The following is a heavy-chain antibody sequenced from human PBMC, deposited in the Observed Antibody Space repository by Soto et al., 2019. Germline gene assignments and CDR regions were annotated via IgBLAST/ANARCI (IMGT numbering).Heavy chain of an antibody. V-gene: IGHV5-51*01. D-gene: IGHD3-10*01. CDR1: GYIFTTYW. CDR2: IYPGDSDT. J-gene: IGHJ5*02. CDR3: ARVIQGYGSYTGAYWFDP. Sequence: PGESLKISCKASGYIFTTYWIGWVRQMPGKGLEWMGIIYPGDSDTRYSPSFQGQVTISADKSISTAYLQWSSLKASDTAMYYCARVIQGYGSYTGAYWFDPWGQRTLVTVSS.